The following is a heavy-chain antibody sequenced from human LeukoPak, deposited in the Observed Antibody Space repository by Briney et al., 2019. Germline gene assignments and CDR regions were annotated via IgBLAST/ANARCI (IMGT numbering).Heavy chain of an antibody. CDR2: INHSGST. V-gene: IGHV4-34*01. CDR3: VRTALSRQEGAFDI. CDR1: GGSFSGYY. J-gene: IGHJ3*02. Sequence: SETLSLTCAVYGGSFSGYYWSWIRQPPGKGLEWIGEINHSGSTNYNPSLTSRVTISVDTSKNQFSLKLTSVTAADTAVYYCVRTALSRQEGAFDIWGLGTMVTVSS.